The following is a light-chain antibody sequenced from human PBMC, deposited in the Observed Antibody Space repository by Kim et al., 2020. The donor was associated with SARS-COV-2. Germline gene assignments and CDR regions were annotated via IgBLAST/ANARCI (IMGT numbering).Light chain of an antibody. V-gene: IGKV1-5*03. J-gene: IGKJ1*01. CDR3: QQDDSYLT. Sequence: DIQMTQSPSTLSASVGDRVTITCRASQNIYNWFGWYQQKPGKAPKLLIYKASSLESGVPSRFSGGGSGTEFTLTITSLQPDDIATYYYQQDDSYLTFGEGTKVDIK. CDR1: QNIYNW. CDR2: KAS.